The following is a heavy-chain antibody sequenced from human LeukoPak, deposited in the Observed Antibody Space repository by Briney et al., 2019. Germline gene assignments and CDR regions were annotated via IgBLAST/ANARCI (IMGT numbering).Heavy chain of an antibody. J-gene: IGHJ4*02. CDR2: IYYSGST. CDR3: ARALMIVEGYFDY. CDR1: GGSISSSNW. V-gene: IGHV4-31*11. D-gene: IGHD3-22*01. Sequence: SETLSLTCAVSGGSISSSNWWSWVRQHPGKGLEWIGYIYYSGSTYYNPSLKSRVTISVDTSKNQFSLKLSSVTAADTAVYYCARALMIVEGYFDYWGQGTLVTVSS.